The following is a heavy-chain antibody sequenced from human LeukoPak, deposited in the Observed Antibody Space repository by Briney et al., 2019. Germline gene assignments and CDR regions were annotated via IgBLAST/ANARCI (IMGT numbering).Heavy chain of an antibody. J-gene: IGHJ4*02. CDR2: ISYDGSNK. D-gene: IGHD3-3*01. CDR1: GFTFSSYG. V-gene: IGHV3-30*18. CDR3: AKAHWSGYYGERG. Sequence: PGGSLRLSCAASGFTFSSYGMHWVRQAPGKGLEWMAVISYDGSNKYYADSVEGRFTISRDNSKNTLYLQMNSLRAEDTAVYYCAKAHWSGYYGERGWGQGTLVTVSS.